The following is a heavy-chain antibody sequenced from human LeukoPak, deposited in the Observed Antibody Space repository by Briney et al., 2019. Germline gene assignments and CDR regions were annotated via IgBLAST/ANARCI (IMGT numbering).Heavy chain of an antibody. CDR1: GYTFTGYY. CDR2: INPNSGGT. CDR3: ARDLTWYYDFWSGYYRFDP. D-gene: IGHD3-3*01. J-gene: IGHJ5*02. Sequence: ASVKVSCKAFGYTFTGYYMHWVRQAPGQGLEWMGWINPNSGGTNYAQKFQGRVTMTRDTSISTAYMELSRLRSDDTAVYYCARDLTWYYDFWSGYYRFDPWGQGTLVTVSS. V-gene: IGHV1-2*02.